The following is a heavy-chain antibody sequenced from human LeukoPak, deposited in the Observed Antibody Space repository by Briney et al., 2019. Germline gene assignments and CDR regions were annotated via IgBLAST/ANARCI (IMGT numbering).Heavy chain of an antibody. D-gene: IGHD3-22*01. CDR1: GGSISSYY. CDR3: ARDGCYYDMCGYLVPYLDFDL. V-gene: IGHV4-59*01. Sequence: SETLSLTCTVSGGSISSYYWSWIRQPPGKGLEWIGYIYYSGSTNYNPSLKSRVTISVDTSKNQFSLKLSSVTAADTAVYYCARDGCYYDMCGYLVPYLDFDLWGRGTLVTVCS. CDR2: IYYSGST. J-gene: IGHJ2*01.